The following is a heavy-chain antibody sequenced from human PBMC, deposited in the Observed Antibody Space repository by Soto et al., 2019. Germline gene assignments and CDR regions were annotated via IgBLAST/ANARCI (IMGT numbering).Heavy chain of an antibody. CDR1: GFTCSSYA. Sequence: EVQLLESGGGLVQPGGSLRLSCAASGFTCSSYAMSWVPQAPGKGLEWVSAISGSGGSTYYADSVKGRFTISRDNSKNTLYLQMNSLIAEDTAVYYCAGSSFLGYWGQGTLVTVSS. CDR2: ISGSGGST. J-gene: IGHJ4*02. CDR3: AGSSFLGY. V-gene: IGHV3-23*01. D-gene: IGHD6-13*01.